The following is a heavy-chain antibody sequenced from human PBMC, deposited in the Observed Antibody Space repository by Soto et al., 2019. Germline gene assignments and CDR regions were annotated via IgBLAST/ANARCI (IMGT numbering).Heavy chain of an antibody. V-gene: IGHV3-53*01. CDR3: ATGVYSYGPDAFDI. D-gene: IGHD5-18*01. J-gene: IGHJ3*02. Sequence: LRXSCASSLFTVRTKYMSWVRQAPGKGLEWVSVVYSGGSTYYADSVKGRFTISRDISKNTVYLQMNSLRADDTAVYYCATGVYSYGPDAFDIWGQGTMVTVSS. CDR1: LFTVRTKY. CDR2: VYSGGST.